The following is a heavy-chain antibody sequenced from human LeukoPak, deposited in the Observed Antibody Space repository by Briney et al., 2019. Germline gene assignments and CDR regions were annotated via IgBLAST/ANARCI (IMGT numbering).Heavy chain of an antibody. CDR2: IYPGDSDT. V-gene: IGHV5-51*01. CDR1: GYSFTSYW. Sequence: GESLKISGKGSGYSFTSYWIGWVRQMPGKGLEWMGIIYPGDSDTRYSPSFQGQVTTSADKSISTAYLQWSSLKASDTAMYYCARLTLDTAMVTGLDVWGKGTTVTVSS. CDR3: ARLTLDTAMVTGLDV. D-gene: IGHD5-18*01. J-gene: IGHJ6*04.